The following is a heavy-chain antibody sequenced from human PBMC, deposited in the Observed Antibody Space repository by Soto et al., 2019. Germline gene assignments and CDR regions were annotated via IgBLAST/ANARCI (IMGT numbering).Heavy chain of an antibody. D-gene: IGHD3-22*01. CDR3: ARGTYYYDSSGYYYYYSYGMDV. V-gene: IGHV4-59*01. CDR1: GGSISSYY. Sequence: SETLSLTCTVSGGSISSYYWSWIRQPPGKGLEWIGYIYYSGSTNYNPSLKSRVTISVDTSKNQFSLKLSSVTAADTAVYYCARGTYYYDSSGYYYYYSYGMDVWGQGTTVTVSS. CDR2: IYYSGST. J-gene: IGHJ6*02.